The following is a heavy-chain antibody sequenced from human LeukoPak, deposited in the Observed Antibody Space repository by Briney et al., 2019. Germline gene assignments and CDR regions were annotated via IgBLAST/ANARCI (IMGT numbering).Heavy chain of an antibody. V-gene: IGHV4-34*01. CDR2: INQSGIT. Sequence: SEALSLTCAVFGGSFSDYYWSWIRQPPGKGLEWIGEINQSGITNYNPSLKSRVTISVDASKIQFSLKLSSVTAADTAVYYCARGVEGYSGSLIFDYWGQGTLVTVSS. D-gene: IGHD1-26*01. CDR1: GGSFSDYY. J-gene: IGHJ4*02. CDR3: ARGVEGYSGSLIFDY.